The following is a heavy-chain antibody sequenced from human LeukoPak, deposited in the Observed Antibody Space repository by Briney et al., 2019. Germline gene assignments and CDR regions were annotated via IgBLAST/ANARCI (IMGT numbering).Heavy chain of an antibody. CDR1: GFTLSSYA. D-gene: IGHD2-15*01. CDR3: ARVLRYCSGGNCYSGGLGYMDV. J-gene: IGHJ6*03. V-gene: IGHV3-30*04. Sequence: GGSLRLSCAASGFTLSSYATRWVRQAPDKRLGRGAGISYDGSNKYYADSVKGRFTISRDNSKNTLYLQMNSLRAEDTAVYYCARVLRYCSGGNCYSGGLGYMDVWGKGTTVTISS. CDR2: ISYDGSNK.